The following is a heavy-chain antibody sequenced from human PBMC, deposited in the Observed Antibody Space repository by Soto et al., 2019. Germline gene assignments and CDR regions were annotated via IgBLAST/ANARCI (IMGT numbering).Heavy chain of an antibody. V-gene: IGHV3-13*04. Sequence: DVQLVESGGGLVQPGGSLRLTCAASGFTLSNHDMHWVRQATGKGLEWVSAIGVDGSTHYPDYMRGRFTTSSESEKTSLYLQVDSLMGGDTTMYYCARVAYYGSGARGLDVWGQGTTVTVSS. CDR3: ARVAYYGSGARGLDV. CDR2: IGVDGST. CDR1: GFTLSNHD. D-gene: IGHD3-10*01. J-gene: IGHJ6*02.